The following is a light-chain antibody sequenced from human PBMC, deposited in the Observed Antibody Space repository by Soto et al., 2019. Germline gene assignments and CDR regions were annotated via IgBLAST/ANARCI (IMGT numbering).Light chain of an antibody. V-gene: IGKV3-20*01. J-gene: IGKJ5*01. CDR3: QHFGGTTFT. CDR2: GAS. CDR1: QSFSSSY. Sequence: PGEGATLSCRASQSFSSSYIAWYQQRPGQTPSLLIYGASTRATGIPDRFSGSGSGTHFTLTISRLEPGDFAVYYCQHFGGTTFTFGQGTRLEIK.